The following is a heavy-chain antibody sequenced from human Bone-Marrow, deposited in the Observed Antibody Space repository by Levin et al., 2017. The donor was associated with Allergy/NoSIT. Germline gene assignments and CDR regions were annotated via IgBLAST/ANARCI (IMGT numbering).Heavy chain of an antibody. V-gene: IGHV3-66*04. D-gene: IGHD2-15*01. CDR3: ARHQWEGYCSGGGCYGYYYYTLDV. CDR2: TYSGGNT. CDR1: GFTVSSTY. J-gene: IGHJ6*03. Sequence: GESLKISCAASGFTVSSTYITWVRQAPGKGLEWVSITYSGGNTYFADLVKGRFTISRDTSKNTLDLQMDSLGPEDTAIYYCARHQWEGYCSGGGCYGYYYYTLDVWGKGTTVTVS.